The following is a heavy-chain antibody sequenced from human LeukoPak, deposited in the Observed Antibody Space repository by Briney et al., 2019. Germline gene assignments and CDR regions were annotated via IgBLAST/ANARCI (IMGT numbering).Heavy chain of an antibody. Sequence: SQTLSLTCTVSGGSISSGDYYWGWIRQPPGKGLEWIAYTYYSGSTYYNPSLKSRVTMSADTSKNQLSLKLSSVTAADTAVYYCARPYYYDSRIDPWGQGILVTVSS. CDR3: ARPYYYDSRIDP. D-gene: IGHD3-22*01. J-gene: IGHJ5*02. V-gene: IGHV4-30-4*01. CDR1: GGSISSGDYY. CDR2: TYYSGST.